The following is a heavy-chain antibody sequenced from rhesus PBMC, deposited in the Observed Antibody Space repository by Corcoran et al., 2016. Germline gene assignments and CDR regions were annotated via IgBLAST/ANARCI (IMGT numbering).Heavy chain of an antibody. CDR1: GFSFSDYY. D-gene: IGHD4-29*01. CDR3: ARDSSTVAAIMYYGLDS. J-gene: IGHJ6*01. CDR2: ISYTGGST. V-gene: IGHV3S18*01. Sequence: VQLVESGGGLAKPGGSLRLSCAASGFSFSDYYMYWVRQAPGKGMELVSGISYTGGSTYYAESVKCRFTIYRENAKNTLYLKMDRLRAEDTAVYYWARDSSTVAAIMYYGLDSWGQGVVVTVSS.